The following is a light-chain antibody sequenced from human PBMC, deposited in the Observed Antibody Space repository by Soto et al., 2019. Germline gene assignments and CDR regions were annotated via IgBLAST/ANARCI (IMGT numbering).Light chain of an antibody. J-gene: IGKJ1*01. V-gene: IGKV3-15*01. Sequence: EIVLTQSPATLSLSPGERATLSCRASQSLSSNFLAWYQQKPGQPPRLLIHGASTRAPGFPARFSGSGSGTDFTLTISSLQSEDFAVYYCQQYNNWPWTFGQGTKVDIK. CDR1: QSLSSN. CDR2: GAS. CDR3: QQYNNWPWT.